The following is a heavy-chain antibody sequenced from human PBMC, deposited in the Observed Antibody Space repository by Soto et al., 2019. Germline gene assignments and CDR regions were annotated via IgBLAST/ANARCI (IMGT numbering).Heavy chain of an antibody. Sequence: ASVKVSCKASGYTFTSYGISWVRQAPGQGLEWMGWISAYNGNTNYAQKLQGRVTMTTDTSTSTAYMELRGLRSDDTAVYYCARDSGVVVVPAAIDYYYMDVWAKGTTVTVSS. CDR2: ISAYNGNT. D-gene: IGHD2-2*02. CDR1: GYTFTSYG. CDR3: ARDSGVVVVPAAIDYYYMDV. J-gene: IGHJ6*03. V-gene: IGHV1-18*01.